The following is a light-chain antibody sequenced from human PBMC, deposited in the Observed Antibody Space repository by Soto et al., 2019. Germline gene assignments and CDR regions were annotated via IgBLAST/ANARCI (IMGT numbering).Light chain of an antibody. V-gene: IGLV1-51*01. J-gene: IGLJ2*01. CDR1: SSNIGESY. CDR2: DNN. CDR3: GTWDSSLSTGI. Sequence: QSVLTQPPSVSAAPGQKVTISCSGSSSNIGESYVSWYQHLPGTAPKLLIYDNNKRPSGIPDRFSGSSSGTSATLGITGLQTGDEADYYCGTWDSSLSTGIFGGGTKPPS.